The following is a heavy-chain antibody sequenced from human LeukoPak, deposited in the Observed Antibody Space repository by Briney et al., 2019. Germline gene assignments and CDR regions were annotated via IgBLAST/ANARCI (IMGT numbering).Heavy chain of an antibody. CDR1: GFTFSSYS. Sequence: PGGSLRLSCAASGFTFSSYSMNWVRQAPGQGLEWVSSISGNGGSTYYADSVKGRFTISRDNSKNTLYLQIKSLRAEDTAVYYCAKGRREVVTAILDYWGQGTLVTVSS. CDR3: AKGRREVVTAILDY. V-gene: IGHV3-23*01. D-gene: IGHD2-21*02. J-gene: IGHJ4*02. CDR2: ISGNGGST.